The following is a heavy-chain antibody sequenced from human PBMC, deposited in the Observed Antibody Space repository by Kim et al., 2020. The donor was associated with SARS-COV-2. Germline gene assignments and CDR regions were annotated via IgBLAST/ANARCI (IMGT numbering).Heavy chain of an antibody. CDR3: AKRMLSSSGNYYFDY. Sequence: SVKGRFTISTDKSKTTLDLHMNSLRAEDTSVYYCAKRMLSSSGNYYFDYWGQGTLVTVSS. J-gene: IGHJ4*02. D-gene: IGHD3-22*01. V-gene: IGHV3-23*01.